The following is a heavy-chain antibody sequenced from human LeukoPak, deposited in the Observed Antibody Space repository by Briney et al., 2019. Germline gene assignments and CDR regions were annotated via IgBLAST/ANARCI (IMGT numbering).Heavy chain of an antibody. CDR3: ARGEHSSGWDLRYYFDY. Sequence: SETLSFTCAVYGGSFSGYYWSWIRQPPGKGLEWIGEINHSGSTNYNPSLKSRVTISVDTSKNQFSLKLSSVTAADTAVYYCARGEHSSGWDLRYYFDYWGQGTLVTVSS. CDR2: INHSGST. V-gene: IGHV4-34*01. D-gene: IGHD6-19*01. CDR1: GGSFSGYY. J-gene: IGHJ4*02.